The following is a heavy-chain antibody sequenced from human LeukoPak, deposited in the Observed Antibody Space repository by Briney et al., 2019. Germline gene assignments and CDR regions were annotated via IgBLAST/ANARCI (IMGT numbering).Heavy chain of an antibody. CDR2: MNPNNGNT. CDR1: GYTFTSYD. D-gene: IGHD6-13*01. V-gene: IGHV1-8*01. Sequence: ASVKVSCKASGYTFTSYDINWVRQATGQGLEWMGWMNPNNGNTGYAQKFQGRVTMTRDTSISTAYMELSSLRSEDTAVYYCARGGIATFYFDYWGQGTLVTVSS. CDR3: ARGGIATFYFDY. J-gene: IGHJ4*02.